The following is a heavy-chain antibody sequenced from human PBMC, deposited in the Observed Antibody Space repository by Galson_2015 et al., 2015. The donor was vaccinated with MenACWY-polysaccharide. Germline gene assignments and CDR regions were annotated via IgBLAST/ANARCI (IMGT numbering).Heavy chain of an antibody. D-gene: IGHD6-19*01. CDR2: INPNSGGT. Sequence: SVKVSCKASGYTFTSYYMHWVRQAPGQGLEWMGWINPNSGGTNYAQKFQGRVTMTRDTSISTAYMELSRLRSDDTAVYYCARSPDSSGWYGWFDPWGQGTLVTVSS. V-gene: IGHV1-2*02. CDR3: ARSPDSSGWYGWFDP. CDR1: GYTFTSYY. J-gene: IGHJ5*02.